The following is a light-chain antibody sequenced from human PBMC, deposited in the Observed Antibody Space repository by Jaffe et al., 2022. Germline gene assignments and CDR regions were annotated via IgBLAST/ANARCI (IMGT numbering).Light chain of an antibody. CDR2: GAS. J-gene: IGKJ4*01. CDR1: QVINNY. CDR3: QKYNSVPLT. V-gene: IGKV1-27*01. Sequence: DIQMTQSPSSLSASVGDRVIITCRASQVINNYLAWFQHKPGKIPKLLIHGASTLQSGVPSRFSGSGSGTDFTLTISSLQPEDFATYYCQKYNSVPLTFGGGTKVEIK.